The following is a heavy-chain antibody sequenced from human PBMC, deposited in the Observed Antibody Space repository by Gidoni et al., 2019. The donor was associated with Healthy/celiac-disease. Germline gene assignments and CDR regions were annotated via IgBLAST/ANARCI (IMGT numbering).Heavy chain of an antibody. V-gene: IGHV1-8*01. CDR3: ARGLGVVVTHYYYGMDV. CDR2: MNPNSGNT. D-gene: IGHD2-2*01. Sequence: QVQLVQSGAEVKKPGASVKVSCKASGYTFTSYDINWVRQATGQGLEWRGWMNPNSGNTGYAQKFQGRVTMTRNTPISTAYMELSSLRSEDTAVYYCARGLGVVVTHYYYGMDVWGQGTTVTVSS. J-gene: IGHJ6*02. CDR1: GYTFTSYD.